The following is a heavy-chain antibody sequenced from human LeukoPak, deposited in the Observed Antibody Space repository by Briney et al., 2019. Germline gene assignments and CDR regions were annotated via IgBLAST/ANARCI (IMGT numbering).Heavy chain of an antibody. CDR2: IGTAGDP. J-gene: IGHJ4*02. V-gene: IGHV3-13*05. D-gene: IGHD3-10*01. Sequence: GGSLRLACAVSGFTFSSYDMHWVRQATGKGLEWVSAIGTAGDPYYPGSVKGRFTISRENAKNSLYLQMNSLRAGDTAVYYCVMSTGSGSGSYYDYWGQGTLVTVSS. CDR3: VMSTGSGSGSYYDY. CDR1: GFTFSSYD.